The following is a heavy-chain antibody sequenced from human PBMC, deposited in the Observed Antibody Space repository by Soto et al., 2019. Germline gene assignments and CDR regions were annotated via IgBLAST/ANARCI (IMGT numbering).Heavy chain of an antibody. CDR1: GFTFSSYA. CDR3: AKERGMVRGARGLALWFDP. D-gene: IGHD3-10*01. J-gene: IGHJ5*02. Sequence: EVQLLESGGGLVQPGGSLRLSCAASGFTFSSYAMSWVRQAPGKGLEWVSAISGSGGSTYYADSVKGRFTISRDNSKNTLYLQMNSLRAEDTAVYYCAKERGMVRGARGLALWFDPWGQGTLVTVSS. CDR2: ISGSGGST. V-gene: IGHV3-23*01.